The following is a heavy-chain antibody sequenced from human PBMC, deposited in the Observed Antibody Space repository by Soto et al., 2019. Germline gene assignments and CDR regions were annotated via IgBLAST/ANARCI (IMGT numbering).Heavy chain of an antibody. D-gene: IGHD3-16*01. Sequence: SETLSLTCTVSGGSISSSSYYWGWIRQPPGKGPEWIGAIYYNGNTYYNPSLKSRVTMSVDTSKNQFSLKLSSATAADTAMYYCARQTGVFGHYFDYWGQGTLVTVSS. V-gene: IGHV4-39*01. J-gene: IGHJ4*02. CDR2: IYYNGNT. CDR1: GGSISSSSYY. CDR3: ARQTGVFGHYFDY.